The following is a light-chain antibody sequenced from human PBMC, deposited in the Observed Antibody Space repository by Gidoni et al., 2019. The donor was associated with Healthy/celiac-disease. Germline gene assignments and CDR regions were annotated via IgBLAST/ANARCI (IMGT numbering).Light chain of an antibody. J-gene: IGKJ2*01. CDR3: QPSYSTPRVLYT. V-gene: IGKV1-39*01. Sequence: DSQMTQSPSSMSASVGDRVTITCRASQSISSYLNWYQQNTGKAPKLLIYASSSLQSGVPSRFSGSGSGTDFTLTISSLQPEDFAPYYCQPSYSTPRVLYTFGHGTKLEI. CDR2: ASS. CDR1: QSISSY.